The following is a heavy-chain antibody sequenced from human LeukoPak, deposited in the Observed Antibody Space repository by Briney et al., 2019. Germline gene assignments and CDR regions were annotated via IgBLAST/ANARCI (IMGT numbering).Heavy chain of an antibody. J-gene: IGHJ2*01. CDR1: GGSISSSSYY. Sequence: SETLSLTCTVSGGSISSSSYYWGWIRQPPGKGLEWIVSIYYTRSTYYNPSLKSRVTMSVDTSKNQFSLKLTSVTAADTAVYYCARGVTMIVVVIHDWYFDLWGRGTLVTVSS. CDR2: IYYTRST. V-gene: IGHV4-39*01. D-gene: IGHD3-22*01. CDR3: ARGVTMIVVVIHDWYFDL.